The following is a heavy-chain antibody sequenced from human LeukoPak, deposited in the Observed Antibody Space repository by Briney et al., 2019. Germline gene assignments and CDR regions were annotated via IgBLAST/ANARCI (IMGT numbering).Heavy chain of an antibody. CDR3: ARDLYYDSLTVMDYFDY. CDR1: GGSISSYY. Sequence: ASETLSLTCTVSGGSISSYYWGWIRQPPGKGLEWVGSIYYSGSTYYNPSLKSRVTISVDTSKNQFSLKLSSVTAADTAVYYCARDLYYDSLTVMDYFDYWGQGTLVTVSS. V-gene: IGHV4-39*07. CDR2: IYYSGST. J-gene: IGHJ4*02. D-gene: IGHD3-22*01.